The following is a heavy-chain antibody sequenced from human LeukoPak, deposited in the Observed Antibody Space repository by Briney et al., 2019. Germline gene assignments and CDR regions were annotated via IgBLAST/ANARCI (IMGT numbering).Heavy chain of an antibody. Sequence: ASVKVSCKASGYTFTGYYMHWVRQAPGQGLEWMGWIDPNSGGTNYAQKFQGRVTMTRDTSISTAYMVLNRLRSDDTAVYYCAREYYYGSGNYYNRIDYWGQGTLVTVSS. CDR1: GYTFTGYY. CDR2: IDPNSGGT. V-gene: IGHV1-2*02. J-gene: IGHJ4*02. CDR3: AREYYYGSGNYYNRIDY. D-gene: IGHD3-10*01.